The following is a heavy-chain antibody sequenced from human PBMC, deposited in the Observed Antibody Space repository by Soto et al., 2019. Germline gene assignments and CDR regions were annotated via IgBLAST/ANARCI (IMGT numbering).Heavy chain of an antibody. CDR2: INHSGST. CDR3: ARGRSLYDY. Sequence: SETLSLTCAVYGGSFSGYYWSWIRQPPGKGLEWIGEINHSGSTNYNPSLKSRVTISVDTSKNQFSLKLSSVTAADTAVYYCARGRSLYDYWGQGTLVTVSS. D-gene: IGHD3-16*01. J-gene: IGHJ4*02. V-gene: IGHV4-34*01. CDR1: GGSFSGYY.